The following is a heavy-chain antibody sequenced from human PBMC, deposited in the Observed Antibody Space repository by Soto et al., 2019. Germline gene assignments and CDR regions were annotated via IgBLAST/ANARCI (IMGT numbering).Heavy chain of an antibody. CDR1: GGSISGYY. CDR3: ARHSVRYCSSTSCFVFDS. CDR2: IYYSGST. J-gene: IGHJ4*02. V-gene: IGHV4-59*08. Sequence: SETLSLTCTVSGGSISGYYWSWMRQPPGKGLEYIGYIYYSGSTNYNSSLEGRVTISVDTSKNQFSLRLSSVTAADTAVYYCARHSVRYCSSTSCFVFDSWGQGTLVTVSS. D-gene: IGHD2-2*01.